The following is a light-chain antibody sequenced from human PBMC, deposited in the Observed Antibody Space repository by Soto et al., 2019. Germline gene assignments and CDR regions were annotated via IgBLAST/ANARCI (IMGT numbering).Light chain of an antibody. CDR3: QQYNNWPTL. J-gene: IGKJ3*01. CDR1: QSVSSN. CDR2: GAS. Sequence: EIVVSLSPATLSVSPGERATLSCRASQSVSSNLAWYQQKPGQAPRLLIYGASTRATGIPARFSGSGSGTEFTLTISSLQSEDFAVYYCQQYNNWPTLFGPGTKVDI. V-gene: IGKV3-15*01.